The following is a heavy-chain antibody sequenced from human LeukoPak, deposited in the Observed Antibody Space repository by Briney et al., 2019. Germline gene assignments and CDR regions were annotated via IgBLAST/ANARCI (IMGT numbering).Heavy chain of an antibody. CDR2: ISGSGGST. D-gene: IGHD6-13*01. CDR1: GFTFSSYA. V-gene: IGHV3-23*01. Sequence: PGGSLRLSCAASGFTFSSYAMSWVRQAPGKGLEWVSAISGSGGSTYYADSVKGRFTISRDNAKNSLYLQMNSLRAEDTALYYCARSDSSSWYFFGYFDYWGQGTLVTVSS. CDR3: ARSDSSSWYFFGYFDY. J-gene: IGHJ4*02.